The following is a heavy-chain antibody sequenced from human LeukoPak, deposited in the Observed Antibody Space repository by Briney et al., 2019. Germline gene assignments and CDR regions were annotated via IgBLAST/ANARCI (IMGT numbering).Heavy chain of an antibody. CDR1: GGSISSHY. D-gene: IGHD2-15*01. CDR2: IYYSGST. J-gene: IGHJ5*02. CDR3: ARSCSGGSCYSRKNNNNWFDL. V-gene: IGHV4-59*11. Sequence: SETLSLTCTVSGGSISSHYWSWIRQPPGKGLEWIGYIYYSGSTNYNPSLKSRVTISVDTSKNQFSLKLSSVTAADTAVYYCARSCSGGSCYSRKNNNNWFDLWGQGTLVTVSS.